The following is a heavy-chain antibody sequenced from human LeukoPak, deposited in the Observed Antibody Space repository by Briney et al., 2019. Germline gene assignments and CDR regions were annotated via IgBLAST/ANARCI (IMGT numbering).Heavy chain of an antibody. V-gene: IGHV1-69*04. CDR1: GGTFSSYA. CDR3: AKDSSSWFFGAFDI. J-gene: IGHJ3*02. D-gene: IGHD6-13*01. CDR2: IIPILGIA. Sequence: SVKVSCKASGGTFSSYAISWVRQAPGQGLEWMGRIIPILGIANYAQKFQGRVTITADKSTSTAYMELSSLRSEDTAVYYCAKDSSSWFFGAFDIWGQGTMVTVSS.